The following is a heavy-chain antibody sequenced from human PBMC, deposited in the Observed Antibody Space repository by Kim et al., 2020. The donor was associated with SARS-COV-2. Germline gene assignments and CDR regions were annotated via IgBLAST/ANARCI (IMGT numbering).Heavy chain of an antibody. Sequence: GGSLRLSCAASGITFSNAWMSWVRQAPGKGLEWVGRIKIKADGGTIAYAAPVKGRFTISRDDSKNTLYLQMNSLKTEDTGVYYCNTDPHMDLGGGSYDFWGQGTLVTVSS. J-gene: IGHJ4*02. CDR3: NTDPHMDLGGGSYDF. V-gene: IGHV3-15*01. CDR1: GITFSNAW. CDR2: IKIKADGGTI. D-gene: IGHD3-10*01.